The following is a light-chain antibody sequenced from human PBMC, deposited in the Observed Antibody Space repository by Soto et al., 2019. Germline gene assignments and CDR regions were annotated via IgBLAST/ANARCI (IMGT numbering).Light chain of an antibody. V-gene: IGLV1-44*01. CDR2: ANT. CDR1: SSNLGSRT. CDR3: QSYDRSLSGSF. J-gene: IGLJ1*01. Sequence: QSALTQPPSASGTPGQRVTISCSGSSSNLGSRTVNWYQQLPGTAPKLLIYANTQRPSGVPDRFSGSKSGTSASLAISGLQSEDEADYYCQSYDRSLSGSFFGTGTKVTVL.